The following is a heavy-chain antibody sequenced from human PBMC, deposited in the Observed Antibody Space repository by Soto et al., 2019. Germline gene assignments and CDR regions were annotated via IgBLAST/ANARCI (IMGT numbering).Heavy chain of an antibody. D-gene: IGHD5-12*01. Sequence: RESLKISCQGSGYSFANYWIAWVRQMPGKGLEWVGVIYPGDSDTRYSPSFRGQVTISADKSISHVYLQWSSLKASDTAMYYCARNRLRQYYYGMDVWGQGNTVTVSS. CDR3: ARNRLRQYYYGMDV. J-gene: IGHJ6*02. CDR2: IYPGDSDT. CDR1: GYSFANYW. V-gene: IGHV5-51*01.